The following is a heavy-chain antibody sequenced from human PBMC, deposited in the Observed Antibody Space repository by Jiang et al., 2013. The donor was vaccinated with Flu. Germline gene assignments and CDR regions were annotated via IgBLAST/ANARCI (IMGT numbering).Heavy chain of an antibody. CDR1: EGTFSSYA. D-gene: IGHD2-15*01. J-gene: IGHJ4*02. Sequence: VQLVESGAEVKKPGSSVKVSCKVSEGTFSSYAITWVRQAPGQGLEWMGGILPILGAANYAQKFQARVTITADESTNTVYMDLSSLRSEDTALYYCARLEPCGGSCYYFKWWGQGTLVTVSS. CDR2: ILPILGAA. V-gene: IGHV1-69*01. CDR3: ARLEPCGGSCYYFKW.